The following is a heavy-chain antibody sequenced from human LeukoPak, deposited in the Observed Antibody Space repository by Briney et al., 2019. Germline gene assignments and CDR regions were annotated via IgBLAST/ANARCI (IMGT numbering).Heavy chain of an antibody. J-gene: IGHJ3*02. Sequence: SVKVSCKASGGTFSSYAISWVRQAPGQGLEWMGRIIPILGIANYAQKFQGRVTITADKSTSTAYMELSSLRAEDTAVYYCAKAIAARLSDAFDIWGQGTMVTVSS. CDR2: IIPILGIA. CDR1: GGTFSSYA. V-gene: IGHV1-69*04. CDR3: AKAIAARLSDAFDI. D-gene: IGHD6-6*01.